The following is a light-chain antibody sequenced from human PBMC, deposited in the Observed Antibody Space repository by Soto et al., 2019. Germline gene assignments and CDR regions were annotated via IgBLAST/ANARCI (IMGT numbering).Light chain of an antibody. CDR2: EVS. J-gene: IGLJ3*02. Sequence: QSVLPQPPSASGSPGQSVTISCTGTSSDVGGYNFVSWYQQHPGKAPKFMIYEVSKRPSGVPDRFSGSKSGNTASLTVSGLQAEDEADYYCSSYAGGIKWVFGGGTQLTVL. CDR3: SSYAGGIKWV. V-gene: IGLV2-8*01. CDR1: SSDVGGYNF.